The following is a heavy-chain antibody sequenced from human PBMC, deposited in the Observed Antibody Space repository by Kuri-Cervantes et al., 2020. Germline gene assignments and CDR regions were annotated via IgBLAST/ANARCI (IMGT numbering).Heavy chain of an antibody. CDR3: ARVNSGYDKGSFGYYYGMDV. J-gene: IGHJ6*02. V-gene: IGHV4-31*03. CDR2: IYYSGST. Sequence: SETLSLTCTVSGGSISSGGYYWSWIRQHPGKGLEWIGYIYYSGSTYYNPSLKSRVTISVDTSKNQFSLKLSSVTAADTAVYYCARVNSGYDKGSFGYYYGMDVWGQGTTVTVSS. D-gene: IGHD5-12*01. CDR1: GGSISSGGYY.